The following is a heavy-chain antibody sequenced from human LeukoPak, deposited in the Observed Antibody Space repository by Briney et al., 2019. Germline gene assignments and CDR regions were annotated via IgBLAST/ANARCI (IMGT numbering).Heavy chain of an antibody. V-gene: IGHV1-2*02. CDR2: INPNSGGT. CDR3: ATSLLEWLPFDY. J-gene: IGHJ4*02. Sequence: GASVKVSRKSSGYTFTGYYMHWVRQAPGQGLEWLGWINPNSGGTNYAQKFQGRVTMTRDTSISTAYMELSRLRSDDTAVYYCATSLLEWLPFDYWGQGTLVTVSS. D-gene: IGHD3-3*01. CDR1: GYTFTGYY.